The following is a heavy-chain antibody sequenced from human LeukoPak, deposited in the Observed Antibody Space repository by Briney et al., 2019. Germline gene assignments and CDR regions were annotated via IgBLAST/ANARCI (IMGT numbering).Heavy chain of an antibody. V-gene: IGHV3-30*02. CDR1: GFTFSSYG. CDR2: IRYDGSNK. Sequence: GGSLRLSCAASGFTFSSYGMHWVRQAPGKGLEWVAFIRYDGSNKYYADSVKGRFTISRDNSKNTLHLQMNSLRAEDTAVYYCASRAAHHYYYYYMDVWGKGTTVTVSS. CDR3: ASRAAHHYYYYYMDV. J-gene: IGHJ6*03. D-gene: IGHD2-15*01.